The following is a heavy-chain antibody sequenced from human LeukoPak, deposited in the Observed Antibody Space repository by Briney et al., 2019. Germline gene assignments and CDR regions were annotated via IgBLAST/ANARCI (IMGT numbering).Heavy chain of an antibody. CDR2: IYPGDSDT. D-gene: IGHD5-24*01. J-gene: IGHJ4*02. CDR1: GYSFTSYW. Sequence: GESLKISXKGSGYSFTSYWIGWVRQMPGKGREWMGIIYPGDSDTRYSPSFQGQVTISADKSISTAYLQWSSLKASDTAMYYCARPRRWLQSGNYYFGYWGQGTLVTVSS. CDR3: ARPRRWLQSGNYYFGY. V-gene: IGHV5-51*01.